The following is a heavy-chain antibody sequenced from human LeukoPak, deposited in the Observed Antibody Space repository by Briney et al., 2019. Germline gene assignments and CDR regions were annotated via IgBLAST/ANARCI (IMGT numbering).Heavy chain of an antibody. J-gene: IGHJ4*02. V-gene: IGHV1-69*06. CDR2: IIPIFGTS. CDR1: GGTFSSYD. Sequence: SVKVSCKASGGTFSSYDINWVRQAPGQGLEWMGGIIPIFGTSNYAQKFQGRITIIADKSTSTAFMELSSLRFEDTAVYYCASGLFVPNSGWPFDFWGQGTLVTVSS. D-gene: IGHD6-19*01. CDR3: ASGLFVPNSGWPFDF.